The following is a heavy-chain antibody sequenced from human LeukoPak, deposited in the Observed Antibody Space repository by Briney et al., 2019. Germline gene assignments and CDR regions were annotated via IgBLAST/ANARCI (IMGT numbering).Heavy chain of an antibody. CDR1: GGSISSGSYY. CDR3: ARRRITMIVMFDP. Sequence: SETLSLTCTVSGGSISSGSYYWSWIRQPAGKGLEWIGRIYTSGSTNYNPSLKSRVTISVDTSKNQFSLKLSSVTAADTAVYYCARRRITMIVMFDPWGQGTLVTVSS. D-gene: IGHD3-22*01. J-gene: IGHJ5*02. CDR2: IYTSGST. V-gene: IGHV4-61*02.